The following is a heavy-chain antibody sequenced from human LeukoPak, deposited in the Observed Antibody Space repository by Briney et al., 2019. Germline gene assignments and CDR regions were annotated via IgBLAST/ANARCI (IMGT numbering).Heavy chain of an antibody. CDR3: AKESRLGGASASHHFDY. CDR1: GAPVNFYY. V-gene: IGHV4-4*07. J-gene: IGHJ4*02. CDR2: IYTRGST. Sequence: SETLSLTCTVSGAPVNFYYLSWIRHSAEKGLEWIGRIYTRGSTNYNPSLKSRVTLSVDTSRNQFSLMLSSVTAADTAVYYCAKESRLGGASASHHFDYWGQGVLVTVSS. D-gene: IGHD3-10*01.